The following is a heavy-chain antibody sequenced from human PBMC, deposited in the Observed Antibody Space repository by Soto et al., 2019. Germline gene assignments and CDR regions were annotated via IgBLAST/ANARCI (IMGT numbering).Heavy chain of an antibody. CDR3: AKDESYRYTRLGFFDY. CDR2: ISGSGGST. D-gene: IGHD3-16*02. Sequence: GGSLRLSCAASGFTFSSYAMSWVRQAPGKGLEWVSAISGSGGSTYYADSVKGRFTISRDNSKNTLYLQMNSLRAEDTAVYYCAKDESYRYTRLGFFDYWGQGTLVTVSS. V-gene: IGHV3-23*01. CDR1: GFTFSSYA. J-gene: IGHJ4*02.